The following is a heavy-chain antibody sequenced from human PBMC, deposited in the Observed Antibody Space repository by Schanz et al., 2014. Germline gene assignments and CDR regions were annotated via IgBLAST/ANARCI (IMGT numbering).Heavy chain of an antibody. Sequence: VQLLESGGGLVQPGGSLRLSCAASGFTFSSYAMSWVRQAPGKGLEWVSVIGVDGTTTYYADSVKGRFTISRDNSKNTLYLQMNSLRPEDTAVYYCAKYRGYYRVSGSYRELEYWGQGTLVTVSS. CDR2: IGVDGTTT. D-gene: IGHD3-10*01. CDR3: AKYRGYYRVSGSYRELEY. V-gene: IGHV3-23*01. CDR1: GFTFSSYA. J-gene: IGHJ4*02.